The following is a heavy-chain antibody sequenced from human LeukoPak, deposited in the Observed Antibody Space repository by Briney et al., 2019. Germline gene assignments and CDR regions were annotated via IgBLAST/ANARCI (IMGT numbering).Heavy chain of an antibody. CDR1: GASISSSYYY. Sequence: PSETLSLTCTVSGASISSSYYYWGWVRQPPGKGLEWIGSIYYTGVTSTNPFFRSRMSISVDTSKNQFSLNLTSVTAADAAVYYCARERSSSGGHSWFDPWGQGTLVTVSS. V-gene: IGHV4-39*07. J-gene: IGHJ5*02. D-gene: IGHD4-23*01. CDR2: IYYTGVT. CDR3: ARERSSSGGHSWFDP.